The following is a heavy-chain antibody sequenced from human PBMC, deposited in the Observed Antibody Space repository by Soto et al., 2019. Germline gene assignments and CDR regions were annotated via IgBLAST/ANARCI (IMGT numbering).Heavy chain of an antibody. J-gene: IGHJ4*02. CDR2: VYAAGNT. CDR3: ARVFDYWSGFYVY. Sequence: PSETLSLTCTVSGGAVSSGSHYWSWIRQPAGKGLEWIGRVYAAGNTNYNPSLTGRVTMSIDTSKKQFSLRMTSLTAADTAVYFCARVFDYWSGFYVYWGQGILVTVSS. CDR1: GGAVSSGSHY. V-gene: IGHV4-61*02. D-gene: IGHD3-3*01.